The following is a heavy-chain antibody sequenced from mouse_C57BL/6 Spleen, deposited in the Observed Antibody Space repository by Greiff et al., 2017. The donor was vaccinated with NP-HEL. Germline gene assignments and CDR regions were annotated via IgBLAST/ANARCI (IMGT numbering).Heavy chain of an antibody. CDR2: INPNNGGT. D-gene: IGHD1-1*01. CDR1: GYTFTDYN. J-gene: IGHJ1*03. Sequence: EVQLQQSGPELVKPGASVKIPCKASGYTFTDYNMDWVKQSHGKSLEWIGDINPNNGGTIYNQKFKGKATLTVDKSSSTAYMELRSLTSEDTAVYYCARREIYQGYFDVWGTGTTVTVSS. V-gene: IGHV1-18*01. CDR3: ARREIYQGYFDV.